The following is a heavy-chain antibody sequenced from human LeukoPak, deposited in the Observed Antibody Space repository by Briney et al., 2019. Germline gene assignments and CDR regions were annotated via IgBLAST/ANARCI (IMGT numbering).Heavy chain of an antibody. CDR2: IYYSGST. CDR1: GGSISSYY. V-gene: IGHV4-59*01. D-gene: IGHD6-13*01. Sequence: SETLSLTCTVSGGSISSYYWSWIRQPPGKGLEWIGYIYYSGSTNYNPSLKSRVTISVDTSKNQFSLKLSSVTAEDTAVYYCARYSSSWYGYYYYYMDVWGKGTTVTVSS. J-gene: IGHJ6*03. CDR3: ARYSSSWYGYYYYYMDV.